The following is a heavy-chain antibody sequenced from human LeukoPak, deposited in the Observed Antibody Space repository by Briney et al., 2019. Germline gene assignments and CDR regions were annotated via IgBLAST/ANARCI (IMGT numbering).Heavy chain of an antibody. V-gene: IGHV3-23*01. J-gene: IGHJ4*02. CDR2: LSSGGGSP. CDR1: GFTFNNYA. CDR3: TKVTSTGSCYQSDY. D-gene: IGHD2-15*01. Sequence: PGGSLRLSCVASGFTFNNYAMTWVRQAPGKGLEWISGLSSGGGSPYYADSVKGRFTISRDNSKNTLFLQMNSLRAEDTAIYYCTKVTSTGSCYQSDYWGQGTLVTVSS.